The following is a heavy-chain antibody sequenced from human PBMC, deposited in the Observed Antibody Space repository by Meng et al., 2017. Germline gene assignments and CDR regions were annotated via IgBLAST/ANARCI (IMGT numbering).Heavy chain of an antibody. CDR3: ARDLVRGRIVADYYFDY. Sequence: VQVECGVVHPGSSPRLSCASFGFPFSSYASHWLRQAPGKVLEWVAVISYDESNKYYEDSVKGRFTISRDNSKNTLYLQMNSLRAEDTAVYYCARDLVRGRIVADYYFDYWGQGTLVTVSS. V-gene: IGHV3-30*01. CDR2: ISYDESNK. J-gene: IGHJ4*02. CDR1: GFPFSSYA. D-gene: IGHD3-22*01.